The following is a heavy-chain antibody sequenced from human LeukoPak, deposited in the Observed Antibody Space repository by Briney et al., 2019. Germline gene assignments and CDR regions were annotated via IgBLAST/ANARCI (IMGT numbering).Heavy chain of an antibody. V-gene: IGHV3-30*02. CDR3: AKLYSAYSRLNYFDY. J-gene: IGHJ4*02. CDR1: GFSLSSYA. CDR2: IRYDGSNK. D-gene: IGHD6-13*01. Sequence: PGGTLRLSCAASGFSLSSYAMSWVGHALGHGLEWVAFIRYDGSNKAYADPGKGRFTIYRANSKDTLYLQMHSFRAEATSFYSWAKLYSAYSRLNYFDYWGQGTLVTVSS.